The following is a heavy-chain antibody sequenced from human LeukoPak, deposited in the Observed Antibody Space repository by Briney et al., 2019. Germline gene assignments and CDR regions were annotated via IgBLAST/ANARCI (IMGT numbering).Heavy chain of an antibody. J-gene: IGHJ4*02. D-gene: IGHD4-17*01. CDR3: ARVAFYGDVPHFDY. CDR1: GYTFIGYY. Sequence: ASVKVSCKASGYTFIGYYMHWVRQAPGQGLEWMGWINPNSGGTNYAQKFQGWVTMTRDTSISTAYMELSRLRSDDTAVYYCARVAFYGDVPHFDYWGQGTLVTVSS. V-gene: IGHV1-2*04. CDR2: INPNSGGT.